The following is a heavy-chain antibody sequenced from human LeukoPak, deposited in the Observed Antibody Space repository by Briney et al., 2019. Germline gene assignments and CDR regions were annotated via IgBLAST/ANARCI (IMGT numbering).Heavy chain of an antibody. CDR2: IYPGDSDT. CDR3: ARRRQRGYSSSWYVDAFDI. J-gene: IGHJ3*02. CDR1: GYSFTSYW. D-gene: IGHD6-13*01. Sequence: GEPLKISCKGSGYSFTSYWIGWVRQMPGKGLEWMGIIYPGDSDTRYSPSFQGQVTISADKSISTAYLQWSSLKASDTAMYYCARRRQRGYSSSWYVDAFDIWGQGTMVTVSS. V-gene: IGHV5-51*01.